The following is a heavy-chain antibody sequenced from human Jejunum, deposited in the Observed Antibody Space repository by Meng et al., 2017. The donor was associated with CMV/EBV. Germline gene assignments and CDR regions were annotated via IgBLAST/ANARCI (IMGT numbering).Heavy chain of an antibody. Sequence: ASAYTFTDYYIHWVRQAPGQGPEWMGWINTNNGGTNYVQKFQGRVTITRDTSISTVYMDLNRLTSDDTAVYYCARGVGSVDPRFDPWGQGTPVTVSS. CDR3: ARGVGSVDPRFDP. V-gene: IGHV1-2*02. CDR1: AYTFTDYY. J-gene: IGHJ5*02. D-gene: IGHD1-26*01. CDR2: INTNNGGT.